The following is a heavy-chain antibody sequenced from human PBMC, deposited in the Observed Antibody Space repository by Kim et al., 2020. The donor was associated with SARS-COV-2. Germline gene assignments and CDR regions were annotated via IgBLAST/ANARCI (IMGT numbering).Heavy chain of an antibody. CDR2: ISYDGSNK. D-gene: IGHD3-9*01. CDR1: GFTFSSYA. J-gene: IGHJ6*02. V-gene: IGHV3-30*04. CDR3: AREATYYDILTGYSYYYYYGMDV. Sequence: GGSLRLSCAASGFTFSSYAMHWVRQAPGKGLEWVAVISYDGSNKYYADSVKGRFTISRDNSKNTLYLQMNSLRAEDTAVYYCAREATYYDILTGYSYYYYYGMDVWGQGTTVTVSS.